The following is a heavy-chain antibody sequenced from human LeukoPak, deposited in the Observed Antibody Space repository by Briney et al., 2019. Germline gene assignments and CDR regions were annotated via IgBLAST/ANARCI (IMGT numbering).Heavy chain of an antibody. CDR1: GYTFTGYY. D-gene: IGHD5-12*01. Sequence: ASVKVSCKASGYTFTGYYMHWVRQAPGQGLEWMGWINPNSGGTNYAQKFQGRVTMTRDTSISTAYMELSRLRSDDTAVYYCARGLIMVATGLPDCWGQGTLVTVSS. V-gene: IGHV1-2*02. CDR2: INPNSGGT. CDR3: ARGLIMVATGLPDC. J-gene: IGHJ4*02.